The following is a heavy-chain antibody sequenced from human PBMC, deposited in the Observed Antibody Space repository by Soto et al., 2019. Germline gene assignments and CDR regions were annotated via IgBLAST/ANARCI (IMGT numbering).Heavy chain of an antibody. V-gene: IGHV1-18*04. CDR2: ISPYNGDT. D-gene: IGHD2-15*01. Sequence: QVQMVQSGAEVKRPGASVKVSCKASGYTFTTYGFNWVRQAPGQGLEWMGWISPYNGDTNYAQNFQGRVTLTTDTSTSTAYMELSSLTSDDTAVYYCARTPRAQMIVLEAATRFDYWGQGTLVTVSS. CDR3: ARTPRAQMIVLEAATRFDY. CDR1: GYTFTTYG. J-gene: IGHJ4*02.